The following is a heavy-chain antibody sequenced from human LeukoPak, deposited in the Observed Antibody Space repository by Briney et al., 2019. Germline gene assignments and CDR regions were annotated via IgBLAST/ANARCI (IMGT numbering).Heavy chain of an antibody. CDR2: IYYSGTT. CDR3: AVRSMVLGALYWLDC. D-gene: IGHD3-10*01. Sequence: SETLSLTSTGSGDSIASTMDYWGWIRQPPGKGLEWIGSIYYSGTTYSNPSLKSRVTISVDTSKNQFSLRLTSVTAADTAVYYCAVRSMVLGALYWLDCWLRGTMVTVSS. V-gene: IGHV4-39*01. CDR1: GDSIASTMDY. J-gene: IGHJ5*01.